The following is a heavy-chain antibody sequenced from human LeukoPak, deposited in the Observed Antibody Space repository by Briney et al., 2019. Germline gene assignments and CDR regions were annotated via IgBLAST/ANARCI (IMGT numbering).Heavy chain of an antibody. Sequence: SETLSLTCTVSGGSISSYYWSWIRQPPGKGLEWIGYIYYSGSTNYNPSLKSRVTISVDTSKNQFSLKLSSVTAADTAVYYCAREQSKGQWLAYNWFDPWGQGTLVAVSS. CDR1: GGSISSYY. V-gene: IGHV4-59*12. CDR2: IYYSGST. CDR3: AREQSKGQWLAYNWFDP. J-gene: IGHJ5*02. D-gene: IGHD6-19*01.